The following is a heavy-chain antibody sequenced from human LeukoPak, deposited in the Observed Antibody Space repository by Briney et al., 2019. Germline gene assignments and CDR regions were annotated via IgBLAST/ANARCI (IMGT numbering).Heavy chain of an antibody. CDR1: GYTFTSYG. Sequence: GASVKVSCKASGYTFTSYGISWVRQAPGQGLEWMGWISAYNGNTNYAQKLQGRVTMTTDTSTSTAYMELRSLRSEDTAVYYCARDYYGSKSSSFDPWGQGTLVTVSS. D-gene: IGHD3-10*01. CDR2: ISAYNGNT. CDR3: ARDYYGSKSSSFDP. V-gene: IGHV1-18*01. J-gene: IGHJ5*02.